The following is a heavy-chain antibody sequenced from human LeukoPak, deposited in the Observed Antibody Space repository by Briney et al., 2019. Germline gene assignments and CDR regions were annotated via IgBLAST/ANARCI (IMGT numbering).Heavy chain of an antibody. D-gene: IGHD1-26*01. CDR3: ARNASDSGTSYFDY. CDR1: GGSISSSTYY. CDR2: IYYSGST. Sequence: SETLSLTCTVSGGSISSSTYYWGWIRQPPGKGLEWIGSIYYSGSTSYNPSLKSRVTISVDTSKNQFSLKLDSVTAADTAVYSCARNASDSGTSYFDYWGQGTLVTVSS. J-gene: IGHJ4*02. V-gene: IGHV4-39*01.